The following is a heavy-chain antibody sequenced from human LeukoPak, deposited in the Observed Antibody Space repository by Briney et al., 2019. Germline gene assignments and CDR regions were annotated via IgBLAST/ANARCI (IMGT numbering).Heavy chain of an antibody. J-gene: IGHJ4*02. Sequence: PGGSLRLSCAASGFTVSSNYMSWVRQAPGKGLEWVSVIYSGGSTYYADSVKGRFTISRDTSRNTVYLRMNSLRAEDTAVYYCATRSEYSYYWGPGTLVTVSS. D-gene: IGHD2-15*01. V-gene: IGHV3-53*01. CDR2: IYSGGST. CDR3: ATRSEYSYY. CDR1: GFTVSSNY.